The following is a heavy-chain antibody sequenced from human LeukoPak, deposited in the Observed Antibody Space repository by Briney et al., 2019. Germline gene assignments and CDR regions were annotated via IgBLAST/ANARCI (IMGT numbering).Heavy chain of an antibody. D-gene: IGHD3-10*01. CDR2: IYSGGST. J-gene: IGHJ4*02. V-gene: IGHV3-53*05. CDR1: WFTVSSNY. CDR3: ARGSISGDYFDY. Sequence: PGAFLRLSCAASWFTVSSNYMSWVRQAGGKGLEWVSVIYSGGSTYYADSVKGRFTISRDNSKNTLYLQMNSLRAEDTAVYYCARGSISGDYFDYWGQGTLVTVSS.